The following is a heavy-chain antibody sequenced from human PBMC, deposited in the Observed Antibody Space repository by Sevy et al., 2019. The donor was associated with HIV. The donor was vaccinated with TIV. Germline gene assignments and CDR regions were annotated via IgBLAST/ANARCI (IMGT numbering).Heavy chain of an antibody. CDR1: GYTFTGYY. CDR3: ARDPSIAARPGMDV. CDR2: INPNSGGT. V-gene: IGHV1-2*02. J-gene: IGHJ6*02. Sequence: ASVKVSCKASGYTFTGYYMHWVRQAPGHGLEWMGWINPNSGGTNYAQKFQGRVTMTRDTSISTAYMELSRLRSDDTAVYYCARDPSIAARPGMDVWGQGTTVTVSS. D-gene: IGHD6-6*01.